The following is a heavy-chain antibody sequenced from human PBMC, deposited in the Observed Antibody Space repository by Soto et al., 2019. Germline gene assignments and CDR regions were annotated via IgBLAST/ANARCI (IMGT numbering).Heavy chain of an antibody. J-gene: IGHJ4*02. CDR3: ARDSRTRIAAAGMWY. V-gene: IGHV3-48*04. D-gene: IGHD6-13*01. CDR1: GFSFSSHS. Sequence: PGGSLRLSCAASGFSFSSHSMKWVRQAPGKGLEWVSYISSSGSTIYYADSVKGRFTISRDNAKNSLYLQMNSLRAEDTAVYYCARDSRTRIAAAGMWYWGQGTLVTVSS. CDR2: ISSSGSTI.